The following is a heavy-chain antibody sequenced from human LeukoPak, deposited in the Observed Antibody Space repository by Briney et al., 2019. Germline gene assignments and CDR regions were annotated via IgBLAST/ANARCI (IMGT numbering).Heavy chain of an antibody. J-gene: IGHJ4*02. Sequence: SLXCTVXXGSXSSXXYYWRXIXQPPGKGLEWIGYIYYSGSTYYNPSLKSRVTISVDTSKNQFSLKLSSVTAADTAVYYCARVGAFWGQGILVTVSS. CDR3: ARVGAF. CDR1: XGSXSSXXYY. CDR2: IYYSGST. V-gene: IGHV4-30-4*01. D-gene: IGHD4/OR15-4a*01.